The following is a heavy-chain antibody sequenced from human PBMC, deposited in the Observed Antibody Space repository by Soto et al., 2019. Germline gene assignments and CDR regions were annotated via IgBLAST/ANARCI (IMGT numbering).Heavy chain of an antibody. J-gene: IGHJ4*02. CDR2: IYYSGST. D-gene: IGHD1-26*01. CDR1: GGSINRYY. Sequence: SETLSLTYTVSGGSINRYYWSWFRQPPGKGLEWIGYIYYSGSTNYNPSLKSRVSISVDTSKNQFSLKLSSVTAADTAVYYCSRWGSRGVRSTVYWGQGILVTVSS. V-gene: IGHV4-59*01. CDR3: SRWGSRGVRSTVY.